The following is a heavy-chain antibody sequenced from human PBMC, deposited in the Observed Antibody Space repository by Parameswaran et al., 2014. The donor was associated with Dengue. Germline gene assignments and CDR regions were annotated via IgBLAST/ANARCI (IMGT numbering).Heavy chain of an antibody. V-gene: IGHV4-59*01. CDR2: IYYSGST. CDR1: GGSISSYY. J-gene: IGHJ6*02. Sequence: ASETLSLTCTVSGGSISSYYWSWIRQPPGKGLEWIGYIYYSGSTNYNPSLKSRVTISVDTSKNQFSLKLSSVTAADTAVYYCAREGPAGLYYYYGMDVWGQGTTVTVSS. CDR3: AREGPAGLYYYYGMDV.